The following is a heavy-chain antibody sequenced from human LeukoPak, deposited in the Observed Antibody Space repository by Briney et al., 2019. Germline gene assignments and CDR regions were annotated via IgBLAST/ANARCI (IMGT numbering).Heavy chain of an antibody. CDR3: AKGENIVVVPAAPDAFDI. Sequence: GGSLRLSCAASGFTFSSYGMRWVRQAPGKGLEWVAFIRYDGSNKYYADSVKGRFPISRDNSKNTLYLQMNSLRAEDTAVYYCAKGENIVVVPAAPDAFDIWGQGTMVTVSS. D-gene: IGHD2-2*01. J-gene: IGHJ3*02. V-gene: IGHV3-30*02. CDR1: GFTFSSYG. CDR2: IRYDGSNK.